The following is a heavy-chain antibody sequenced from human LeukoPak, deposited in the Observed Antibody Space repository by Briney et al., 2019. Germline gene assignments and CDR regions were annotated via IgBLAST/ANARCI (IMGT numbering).Heavy chain of an antibody. CDR1: GFTFSSYG. Sequence: GRSLRLSCAASGFTFSSYGMHWVRQAPGKGLEWVAVISYDGSNIYYADSVKGRFTISRDNSKNTLYLQVNSLRAEDTAVYYCAKDGYYYGSGEDYYFDYWGQGTLVTVSS. CDR3: AKDGYYYGSGEDYYFDY. CDR2: ISYDGSNI. V-gene: IGHV3-30*18. D-gene: IGHD3-10*01. J-gene: IGHJ4*02.